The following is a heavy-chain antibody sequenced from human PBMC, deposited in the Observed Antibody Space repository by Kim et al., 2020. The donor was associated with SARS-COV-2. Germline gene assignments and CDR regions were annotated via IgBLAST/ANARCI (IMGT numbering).Heavy chain of an antibody. J-gene: IGHJ6*02. CDR1: GFTFSSYA. CDR2: ISSNGGST. Sequence: GGSLRLSCSASGFTFSSYAMHWVRQAPGKGLEYVSAISSNGGSTYYADSVKGRFTISRDNSKNTLYLQMSSLRAEDTAVYYCVLSGSATLYYYGMDVWGQGTTVTVSS. V-gene: IGHV3-64D*09. D-gene: IGHD3-10*01. CDR3: VLSGSATLYYYGMDV.